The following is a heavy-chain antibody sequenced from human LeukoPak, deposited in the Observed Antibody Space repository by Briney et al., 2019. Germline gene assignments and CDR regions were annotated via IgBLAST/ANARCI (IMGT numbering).Heavy chain of an antibody. V-gene: IGHV4-59*01. CDR3: ARDRAAAGTWFDP. D-gene: IGHD6-13*01. CDR2: IYYSGST. Sequence: SETLSLTCTVSGGSISSYYWSWIRQPPGKGLEWIGNIYYSGSTNYNPSLRSRVTISVDTSKNQCSLKLSSVTAADTAVYYCARDRAAAGTWFDPWGQGTLVTVSS. CDR1: GGSISSYY. J-gene: IGHJ5*02.